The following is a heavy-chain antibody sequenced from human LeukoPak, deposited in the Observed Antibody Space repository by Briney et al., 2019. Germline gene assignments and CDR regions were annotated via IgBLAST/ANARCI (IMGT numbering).Heavy chain of an antibody. CDR1: GVSISSHY. V-gene: IGHV4-59*11. J-gene: IGHJ4*02. D-gene: IGHD3-22*01. Sequence: PSETLSLTCTVSGVSISSHYWSWLRQPPGKGLEWIGYIYNSGSTNYNPSLTSRLTLSIDTSKNQFSLKLTSVTAADTAVYYCARGSFDTSDYNYIGFDYWGQGTLVTVSS. CDR3: ARGSFDTSDYNYIGFDY. CDR2: IYNSGST.